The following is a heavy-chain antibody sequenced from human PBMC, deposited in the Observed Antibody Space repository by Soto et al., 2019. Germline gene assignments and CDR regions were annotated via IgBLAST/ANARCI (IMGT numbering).Heavy chain of an antibody. D-gene: IGHD6-25*01. CDR3: ARDGLSSGSPHNYYYYYYMDV. CDR2: IWYDGSNK. V-gene: IGHV3-33*01. J-gene: IGHJ6*03. Sequence: GGSLRLSCAASGFTFSSYGMHWVRQAPGKGLEWVAVIWYDGSNKYYADSVKGRFTISRDNSKNTLYLQMNSLRAEDTAVYYCARDGLSSGSPHNYYYYYYMDVWGKGTTVTVSS. CDR1: GFTFSSYG.